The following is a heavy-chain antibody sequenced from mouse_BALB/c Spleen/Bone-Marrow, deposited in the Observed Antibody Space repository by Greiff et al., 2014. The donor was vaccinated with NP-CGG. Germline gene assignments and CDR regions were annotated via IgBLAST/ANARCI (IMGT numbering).Heavy chain of an antibody. CDR2: FNPNNGGT. D-gene: IGHD1-2*01. CDR1: GYSFTGYY. Sequence: VQLQQSGPDLVKPGASVKISCKASGYSFTGYYMHWVKQSHGKSLEWIGRFNPNNGGTNCNQKFKGKAILTVDKSSSTVYMELHRLTSEDSAVYYCARDCGSVEWYFDVWGAGTTVTVSS. V-gene: IGHV1S30*01. J-gene: IGHJ1*01. CDR3: ARDCGSVEWYFDV.